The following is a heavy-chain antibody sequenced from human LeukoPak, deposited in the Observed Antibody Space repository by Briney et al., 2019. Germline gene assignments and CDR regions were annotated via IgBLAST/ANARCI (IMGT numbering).Heavy chain of an antibody. J-gene: IGHJ5*02. D-gene: IGHD3-22*01. CDR2: FDPEDGET. CDR3: ASNYDSSGYWWFDP. CDR1: GYTLTELS. Sequence: ASVKVSCKVSGYTLTELSMHWVRQAPGKGLEWMGGFDPEDGETIYAQKFQGRVTMTEDTSTDTAYMELSGLRSEDTAVYYCASNYDSSGYWWFDPWGQGTLVTVSS. V-gene: IGHV1-24*01.